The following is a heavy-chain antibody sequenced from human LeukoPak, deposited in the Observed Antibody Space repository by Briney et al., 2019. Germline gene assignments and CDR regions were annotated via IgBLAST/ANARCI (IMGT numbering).Heavy chain of an antibody. Sequence: QTGGSLRLSCAASGFTFSSYSMNWVRQAPGKGLEWVSYVSSLSGTIYYADSVRGRFTISRDNSRNTLYLQLNSLRAEDTAVYYCTRDPIMGVPDYFDYWGQGTLVAVSS. J-gene: IGHJ4*02. CDR3: TRDPIMGVPDYFDY. V-gene: IGHV3-48*01. CDR2: VSSLSGTI. D-gene: IGHD1-26*01. CDR1: GFTFSSYS.